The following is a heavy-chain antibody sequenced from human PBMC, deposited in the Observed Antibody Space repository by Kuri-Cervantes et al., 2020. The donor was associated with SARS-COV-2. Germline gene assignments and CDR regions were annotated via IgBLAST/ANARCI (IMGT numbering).Heavy chain of an antibody. CDR2: IHHSGTT. Sequence: SETLSLTCTVSGGSISSTSYYWGWTRQPPGKGLEWIGTIHHSGTTYYNPSLESRVTISVDTSKNQFSLKLSSVTAADTAVYYCALRIVATIGFDYWGQGTLVTVSS. J-gene: IGHJ4*02. CDR3: ALRIVATIGFDY. V-gene: IGHV4-39*07. CDR1: GGSISSTSYY. D-gene: IGHD5-12*01.